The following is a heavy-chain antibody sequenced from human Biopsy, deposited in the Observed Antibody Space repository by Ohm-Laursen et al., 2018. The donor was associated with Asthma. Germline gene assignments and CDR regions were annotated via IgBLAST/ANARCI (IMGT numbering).Heavy chain of an antibody. CDR3: ARDGPVGAPSDY. CDR2: ISAYNGNT. J-gene: IGHJ4*02. CDR1: GYTFTSYG. D-gene: IGHD1-26*01. Sequence: ASVTVSCKASGYTFTSYGISWVRQAPRQGLERMGWISAYNGNTNYAQNVKGRVTMATDTSTSTAYMELRSLRSDDTAVYYCARDGPVGAPSDYWGQGTLVTVSS. V-gene: IGHV1-18*04.